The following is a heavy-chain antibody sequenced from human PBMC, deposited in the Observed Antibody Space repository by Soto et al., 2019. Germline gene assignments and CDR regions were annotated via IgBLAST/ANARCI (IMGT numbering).Heavy chain of an antibody. Sequence: EVQLLESGGGLVQPGGSLRLSCAASGVTFSGYAMSWVRQAPGKGLEWVSSIGASGGSTYYADSVKGRFTISRDNSKNTLYLQMDSLRAEDTAVYFCATDQAGGYFYYYGMVVWGQGTTVTVSS. V-gene: IGHV3-23*01. CDR1: GVTFSGYA. CDR2: IGASGGST. D-gene: IGHD2-15*01. J-gene: IGHJ6*02. CDR3: ATDQAGGYFYYYGMVV.